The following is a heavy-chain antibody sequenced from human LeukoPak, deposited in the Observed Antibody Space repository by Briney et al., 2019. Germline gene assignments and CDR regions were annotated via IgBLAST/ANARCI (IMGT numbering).Heavy chain of an antibody. V-gene: IGHV3-23*01. D-gene: IGHD2-21*01. Sequence: GGSLRLSCVGSGFTFRSHVMSWVRQAPEKGLEFVSGIYENGGTTYYADSVKGRFSISRDNSKNTLYLQMDSLRGEDTAVYYCAKDFRIGYSAHFDYWGQGALVTVSS. CDR1: GFTFRSHV. CDR2: IYENGGTT. J-gene: IGHJ4*02. CDR3: AKDFRIGYSAHFDY.